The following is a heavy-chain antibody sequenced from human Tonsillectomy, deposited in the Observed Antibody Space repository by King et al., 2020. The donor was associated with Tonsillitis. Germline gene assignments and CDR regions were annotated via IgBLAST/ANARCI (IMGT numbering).Heavy chain of an antibody. J-gene: IGHJ4*02. CDR2: ISSSSSYT. V-gene: IGHV3-11*05. CDR3: ARARSYYYDSSGYYY. Sequence: VQLVESGGGLVKPGGSLRLSCAASGFTCRDYYMSWIRQAPGKGLEGVSYISSSSSYTNYADSVMGRFTISRDNAKNSLYLQKNSLRAEDTAVYYCARARSYYYDSSGYYYWGQGTLVTVSS. D-gene: IGHD3-22*01. CDR1: GFTCRDYY.